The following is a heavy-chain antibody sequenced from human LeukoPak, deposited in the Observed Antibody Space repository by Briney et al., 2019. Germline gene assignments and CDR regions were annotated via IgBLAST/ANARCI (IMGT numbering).Heavy chain of an antibody. J-gene: IGHJ5*02. Sequence: GASVKVSCKVSGYTLTELSMHWVRQAPGKGLVWMGGFDPEDGETIYAQKFQGRVTMTEDTSTDTAYMELSSLRSGDTAVYYCATDLGVVEFNWFDPWGQGTLVTVSS. CDR3: ATDLGVVEFNWFDP. CDR1: GYTLTELS. CDR2: FDPEDGET. V-gene: IGHV1-24*01. D-gene: IGHD2-15*01.